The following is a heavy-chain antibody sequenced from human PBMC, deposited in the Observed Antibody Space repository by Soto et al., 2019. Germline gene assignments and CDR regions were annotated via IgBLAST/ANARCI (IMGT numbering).Heavy chain of an antibody. Sequence: QVQLQESGPGLVKPSETLSLTCTVSGGSISSYYWSWIRQPPGKGLEWIGYIYYSGSTNYNPSLKSRVTISVDTFKNQFSLKLSSVTAADTAVYYCARGGGYNWNDDNYFDYWGQGTLVTVSS. D-gene: IGHD1-20*01. CDR1: GGSISSYY. V-gene: IGHV4-59*01. CDR3: ARGGGYNWNDDNYFDY. CDR2: IYYSGST. J-gene: IGHJ4*02.